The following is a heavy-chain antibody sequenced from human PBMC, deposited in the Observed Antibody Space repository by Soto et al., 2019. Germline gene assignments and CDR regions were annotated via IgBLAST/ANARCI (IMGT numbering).Heavy chain of an antibody. CDR3: ARGNLLGHYYDSSGYLIDF. CDR2: IWYDGSNK. Sequence: QPGGSLRLSCAASGFTFSSYGMHWVRQAPGKGLEWVAVIWYDGSNKYYADSVKGRFTISRDNSKNTLYLQMNSLRAEDTAVYYCARGNLLGHYYDSSGYLIDFWGQGTLVTVSS. CDR1: GFTFSSYG. D-gene: IGHD3-22*01. V-gene: IGHV3-33*01. J-gene: IGHJ4*02.